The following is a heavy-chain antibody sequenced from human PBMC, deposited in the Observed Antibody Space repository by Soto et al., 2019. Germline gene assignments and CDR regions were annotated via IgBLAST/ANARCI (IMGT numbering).Heavy chain of an antibody. D-gene: IGHD3-22*01. CDR1: NYSITSGLY. Sequence: SETLSLTCAVYNYSITSGLYCCWFQQPPRKRRVGIGSIIHTGSTSYQPSRKTRVTILQDRSKKQFSLTLRSVTAADAAVYYCARGGLRYVDSSGYYSGHPLDFWGQGGLVTVSS. J-gene: IGHJ4*01. CDR3: ARGGLRYVDSSGYYSGHPLDF. V-gene: IGHV4-38-2*01. CDR2: IIHTGST.